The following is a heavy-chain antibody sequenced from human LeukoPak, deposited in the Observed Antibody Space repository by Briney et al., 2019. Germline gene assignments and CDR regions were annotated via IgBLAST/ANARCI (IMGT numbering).Heavy chain of an antibody. Sequence: GASVKVSCKTSGYTFTSYHINWVRQATGQGLEGMGWMNPYSGDRGYAQKFQGRVSITSDTSISTAYMELSSLRSEDTAVYFCARTTSLTASGYDYWGQGTLVTVSS. CDR3: ARTTSLTASGYDY. D-gene: IGHD4-17*01. J-gene: IGHJ4*02. CDR2: MNPYSGDR. V-gene: IGHV1-8*03. CDR1: GYTFTSYH.